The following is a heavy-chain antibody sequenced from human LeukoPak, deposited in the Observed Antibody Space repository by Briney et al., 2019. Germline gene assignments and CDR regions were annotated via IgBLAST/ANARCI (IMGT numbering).Heavy chain of an antibody. V-gene: IGHV6-1*01. CDR2: TYYRSKWYN. CDR3: ARSHMGYYDSSGYYNPLFDY. Sequence: SQTLSLTCAISGDSVSSNSAAWNWIRQSPSRGLEWLGSTYYRSKWYNDYAVSVKSRITINPDTSKNQFSLQLNSVTPEDTAVYYCARSHMGYYDSSGYYNPLFDYWGQGTLVTVSS. CDR1: GDSVSSNSAA. J-gene: IGHJ4*02. D-gene: IGHD3-22*01.